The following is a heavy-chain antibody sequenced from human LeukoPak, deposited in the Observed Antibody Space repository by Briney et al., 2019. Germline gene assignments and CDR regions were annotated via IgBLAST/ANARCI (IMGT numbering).Heavy chain of an antibody. V-gene: IGHV6-1*01. CDR2: TYYRSKWYT. J-gene: IGHJ4*02. CDR3: ARGYSGYLVN. D-gene: IGHD5-12*01. CDR1: GDSVSSNSAA. Sequence: SQTLSLTCAISGDSVSSNSAAWNWIRQSPSRGLEWLGRTYYRSKWYTYSAVSVKSRITINPDTTKNQFSLKLYSVTPDDTAVYYCARGYSGYLVNWGQGTLVTVSS.